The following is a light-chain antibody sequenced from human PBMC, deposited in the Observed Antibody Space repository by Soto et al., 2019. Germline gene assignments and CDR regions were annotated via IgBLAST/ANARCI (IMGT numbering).Light chain of an antibody. CDR1: SSDVGGYNY. V-gene: IGLV2-14*01. CDR3: SSYTSSSTLVV. CDR2: DVS. Sequence: QSALTQPASVSGSPGQSITISCTGTSSDVGGYNYVSWYQQPPGKAPKLMIYDVSNRPSGVSNRFFGSKSGNTASLTISGLEAEDEADYYCSSYTSSSTLVVLGGGTKVTVL. J-gene: IGLJ2*01.